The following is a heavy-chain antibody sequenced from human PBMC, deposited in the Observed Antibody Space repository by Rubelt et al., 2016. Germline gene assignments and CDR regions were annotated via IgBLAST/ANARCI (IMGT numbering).Heavy chain of an antibody. D-gene: IGHD5-24*01. CDR2: ISAYNGNT. J-gene: IGHJ3*02. CDR3: ARRDGYNWDDAFDI. CDR1: GYPFTSHG. Sequence: QVQLVQSGAEVKKPGASVKVSCKASGYPFTSHGIRWVRQAPGQGLEWMGWISAYNGNTNYAQKVQGRVTMTTETSTSTAYMERRSLRSDETVVYYCARRDGYNWDDAFDIWGQGTMVTVSS. V-gene: IGHV1-18*01.